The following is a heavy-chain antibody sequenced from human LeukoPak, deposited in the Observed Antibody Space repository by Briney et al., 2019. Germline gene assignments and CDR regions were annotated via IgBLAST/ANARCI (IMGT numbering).Heavy chain of an antibody. CDR1: GFSVSTNY. V-gene: IGHV3-53*01. D-gene: IGHD6-13*01. CDR2: LYSDGST. J-gene: IGHJ4*02. CDR3: ARGSSSSWPYYFDY. Sequence: PGGSLRLSCAASGFSVSTNYMSWVRQAPGKGLEWVSVLYSDGSTYYAASVKGRFTISRDNSKNTLYLQMNSLRAEDTAVYYCARGSSSSWPYYFDYWGQGTLVTVSS.